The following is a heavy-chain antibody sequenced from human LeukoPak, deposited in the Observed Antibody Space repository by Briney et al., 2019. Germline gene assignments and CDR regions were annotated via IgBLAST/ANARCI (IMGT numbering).Heavy chain of an antibody. CDR1: GFTFSSYG. Sequence: PGGSLRLSCAASGFTFSSYGMHWVRQAPGKGLEWVAVISYDGSNKYYADSVKGRFTISRDNSKNTLYLQMNSLRAEDTAVYYCAKDALLRGYCSGGSCYRDYWGQGTLVTVSS. CDR2: ISYDGSNK. D-gene: IGHD2-15*01. V-gene: IGHV3-30*18. J-gene: IGHJ4*02. CDR3: AKDALLRGYCSGGSCYRDY.